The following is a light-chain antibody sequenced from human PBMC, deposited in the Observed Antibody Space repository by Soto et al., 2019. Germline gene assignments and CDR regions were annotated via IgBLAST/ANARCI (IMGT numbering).Light chain of an antibody. CDR3: QQYGSSPGT. CDR2: DTS. CDR1: PNVRDNY. V-gene: IGKV3-20*01. J-gene: IGKJ1*01. Sequence: EIVLTQSPGTLSLSTGERATLSCRASPNVRDNYLAWYQQKPGQAPSLLLYDTSTRATGVPDRFSGSGSGTDFALTISRVEPEDFALYFCQQYGSSPGTFGQGTKVDIK.